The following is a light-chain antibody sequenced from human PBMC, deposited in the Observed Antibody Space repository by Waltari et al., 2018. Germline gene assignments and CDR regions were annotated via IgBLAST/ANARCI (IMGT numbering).Light chain of an antibody. J-gene: IGLJ1*01. CDR2: DVS. CDR3: SSYTSSSPYV. Sequence: QSALTQPASVSGSPGQSITISCTGTSSDVGVYNSVSWYQQHPGKAPKLMIYDVSNRPSGVSNRFSGSKSGNTASLTISGLQAEDEADYYCSSYTSSSPYVFGTGTKVTVL. V-gene: IGLV2-14*03. CDR1: SSDVGVYNS.